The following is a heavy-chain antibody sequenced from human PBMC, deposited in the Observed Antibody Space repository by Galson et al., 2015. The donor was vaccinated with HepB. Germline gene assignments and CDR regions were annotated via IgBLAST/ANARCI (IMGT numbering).Heavy chain of an antibody. J-gene: IGHJ2*01. D-gene: IGHD6-6*01. V-gene: IGHV1-18*04. Sequence: SVKVSCKASGYTFTNFGISWVRQAPGKGLEWMAWLDPDTGDTDYAQKFQDRVTMTTDTFTTTAYMELRSLRSEDTAVYYCARGKVSIEVALWGRGTLVTVSS. CDR3: ARGKVSIEVAL. CDR1: GYTFTNFG. CDR2: LDPDTGDT.